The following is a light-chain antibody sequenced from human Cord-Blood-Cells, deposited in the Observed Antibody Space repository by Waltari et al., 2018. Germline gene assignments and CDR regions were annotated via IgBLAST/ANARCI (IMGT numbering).Light chain of an antibody. Sequence: DIQMTQSPSSLSASVGDRVTITCRASQSISSYLNWYQQKPGKAPKLLIYAASSLQSGVPSRFSGSGSWTDFTLTINSLQPEDFATYYCQQSYSTPFTFGPGTKVDIK. J-gene: IGKJ3*01. CDR3: QQSYSTPFT. V-gene: IGKV1-39*01. CDR1: QSISSY. CDR2: AAS.